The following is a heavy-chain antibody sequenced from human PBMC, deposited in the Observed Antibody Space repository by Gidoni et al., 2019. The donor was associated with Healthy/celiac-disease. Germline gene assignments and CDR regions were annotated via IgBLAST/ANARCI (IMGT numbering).Heavy chain of an antibody. D-gene: IGHD6-19*01. CDR1: GLPFSSYA. J-gene: IGHJ6*02. Sequence: EVQLLESGGGLVQPGGSLRLSCAAAGLPFSSYAMSWVRQAPRKGLEWVSAISGSGGSTYYADSVKGRFTISRDNSKNTLYLQMNSLRAEDTAVYYCAKDLSSGWVMDVWGQGTTVTVSS. CDR2: ISGSGGST. CDR3: AKDLSSGWVMDV. V-gene: IGHV3-23*01.